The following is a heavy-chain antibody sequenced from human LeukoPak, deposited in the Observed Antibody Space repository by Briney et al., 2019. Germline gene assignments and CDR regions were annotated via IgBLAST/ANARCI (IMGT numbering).Heavy chain of an antibody. J-gene: IGHJ4*02. CDR2: INSDGSST. CDR1: GFTFSAYW. CDR3: ARSGDVGY. D-gene: IGHD1-26*01. Sequence: GGSLRLSCAASGFTFSAYWMHWVRQAPGKGLVWVSRINSDGSSTNYADSVKGRFTISRDNAKNTLYLQMDSLRAEDAAVYCCARSGDVGYWGQGTLVTVSS. V-gene: IGHV3-74*01.